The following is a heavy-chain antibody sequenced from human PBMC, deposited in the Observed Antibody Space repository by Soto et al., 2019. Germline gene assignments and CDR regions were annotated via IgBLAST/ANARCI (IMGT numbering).Heavy chain of an antibody. CDR2: ISSSGTTI. D-gene: IGHD3-10*01. CDR1: GFTFSDYY. V-gene: IGHV3-11*01. J-gene: IGHJ6*02. Sequence: PGGSLRLSCAASGFTFSDYYMSWIRQAPGKGLEWVSYISSSGTTIYYADSVKGRFTISRDNAKNSLYLQMNSLRAEDTAMYYCARATYYYGSGSYPQDYGMDVWGQGTTVTV. CDR3: ARATYYYGSGSYPQDYGMDV.